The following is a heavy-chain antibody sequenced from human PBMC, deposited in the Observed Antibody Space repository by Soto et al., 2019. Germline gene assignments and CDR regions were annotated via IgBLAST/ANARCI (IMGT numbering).Heavy chain of an antibody. Sequence: EVQLLESGGCLVQPGGSLRLSCAASGFAFSSYDMTWVRQAPGTGLEWVSTISKSGATPYYADSVRGRFIISRDNSKNTLHLQMNSLRAEDTALYYCAKNQWGNVFDIWGQGTKLTVSS. CDR3: AKNQWGNVFDI. CDR1: GFAFSSYD. CDR2: ISKSGATP. J-gene: IGHJ3*02. D-gene: IGHD3-16*01. V-gene: IGHV3-23*01.